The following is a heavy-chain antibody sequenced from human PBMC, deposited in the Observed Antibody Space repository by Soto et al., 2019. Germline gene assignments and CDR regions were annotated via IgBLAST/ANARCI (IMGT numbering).Heavy chain of an antibody. J-gene: IGHJ4*02. CDR1: GGSISSSSYY. D-gene: IGHD6-13*01. CDR3: ARTSREAAAGEYHFAY. V-gene: IGHV4-39*01. CDR2: IYYSGST. Sequence: KPSETLSLTCTVSGGSISSSSYYWCWIRQPPGKGLEWIGSIYYSGSTYYNPSLKSRVTISVDTSKNQFSLKLSSVTAADTAVYYCARTSREAAAGEYHFAYWGQAIRVTVYS.